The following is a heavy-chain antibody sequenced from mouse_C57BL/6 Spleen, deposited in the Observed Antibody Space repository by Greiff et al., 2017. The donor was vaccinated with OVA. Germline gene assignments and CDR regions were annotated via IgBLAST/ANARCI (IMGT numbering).Heavy chain of an antibody. Sequence: VQLVESGPGLVAPSQSLSITCTVSGFSLTSYGVHWVRQPPGKGLEWLVVIWSDGSTTYNSALKSRLSISKDNSKSQVFLKMNRLQTDDTAMYYCARNYYGSSYDAMDYWGQGTSVTVSS. CDR1: GFSLTSYG. D-gene: IGHD1-1*01. CDR3: ARNYYGSSYDAMDY. V-gene: IGHV2-6*02. J-gene: IGHJ4*01. CDR2: IWSDGST.